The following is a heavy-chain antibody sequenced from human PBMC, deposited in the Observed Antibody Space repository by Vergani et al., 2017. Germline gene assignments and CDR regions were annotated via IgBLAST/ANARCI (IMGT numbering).Heavy chain of an antibody. V-gene: IGHV3-23*01. CDR2: ISGSGGST. D-gene: IGHD6-19*01. CDR1: GFTFSSYA. Sequence: EVQLLESGGGLVQPGGSLRLSCAASGFTFSSYAMSWVRQAPGKGLEWVSAISGSGGSTYYADTVKGRFTISRDNSKNTLYLKKKSLRAEDTAVYYCAEDHSLPRDSGWCEYYYHVDVWGKGTTVTVSS. J-gene: IGHJ6*03. CDR3: AEDHSLPRDSGWCEYYYHVDV.